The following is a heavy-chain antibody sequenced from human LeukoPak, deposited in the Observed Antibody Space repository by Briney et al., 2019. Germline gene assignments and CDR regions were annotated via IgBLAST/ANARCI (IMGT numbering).Heavy chain of an antibody. CDR3: ARADSSSWYSLFDY. V-gene: IGHV3-11*04. CDR2: ISSSGSTI. D-gene: IGHD6-13*01. J-gene: IGHJ4*02. CDR1: GFTFSDYY. Sequence: PGGSLRLSCAASGFTFSDYYMSWIRQAPGKGLEWVSYISSSGSTIYYADSVKGRFTISRDNARNSLYLQMNSLRAEDTAVYYCARADSSSWYSLFDYWGQGTLVTVSS.